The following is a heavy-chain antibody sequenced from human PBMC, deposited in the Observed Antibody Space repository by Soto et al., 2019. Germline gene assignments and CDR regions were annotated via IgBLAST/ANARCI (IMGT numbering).Heavy chain of an antibody. CDR1: GFTFDDYG. Sequence: VQLVQSGGGSVRPGGSLRLSCEASGFTFDDYGMHLVRQRPGRGPEWVSGVTWNADRVDYANFVQGRFIVSRDNAKNSVYLDMNSLNAEDTAVYYCARESEDITPNFDYWCQGTLVNVSS. CDR2: VTWNADRV. V-gene: IGHV3-9*01. J-gene: IGHJ4*02. CDR3: ARESEDITPNFDY.